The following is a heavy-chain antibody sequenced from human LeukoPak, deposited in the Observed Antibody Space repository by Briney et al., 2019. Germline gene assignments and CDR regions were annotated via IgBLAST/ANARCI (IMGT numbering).Heavy chain of an antibody. J-gene: IGHJ4*02. CDR2: INPNSGGT. V-gene: IGHV1-2*02. CDR1: GYTFTGYY. D-gene: IGHD2-15*01. Sequence: GASVKVSCKASGYTFTGYYMHWVRQAPGQGLEWMGWINPNSGGTNYAQKFQGRVTMTRDTSISTAYMELSRLRSDDTAVYYCARGFDTCSGGSCYADYWGQGTLVTVSS. CDR3: ARGFDTCSGGSCYADY.